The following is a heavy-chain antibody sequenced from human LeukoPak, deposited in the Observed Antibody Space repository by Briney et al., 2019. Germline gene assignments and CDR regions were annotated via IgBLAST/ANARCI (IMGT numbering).Heavy chain of an antibody. CDR2: IIPIFGTA. D-gene: IGHD5-12*01. CDR1: GGTFSSYA. CDR3: AKSYRGYSGYAGDY. Sequence: SVKVSCKASGGTFSSYAISWVRQAPGQGLEWMGGIIPIFGTANYAQKFQGRVTITADESTSTAYMELSSLRSEDTAVYYCAKSYRGYSGYAGDYWGQEPWSPSPQ. V-gene: IGHV1-69*13. J-gene: IGHJ4*01.